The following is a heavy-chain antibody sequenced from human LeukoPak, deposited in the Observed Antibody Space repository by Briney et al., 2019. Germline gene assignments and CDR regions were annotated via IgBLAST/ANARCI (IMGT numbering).Heavy chain of an antibody. D-gene: IGHD2-2*01. Sequence: GGSLRLSCAASGFNFNTYAMNWVRQAPGKGLEWISYISSSSSTIYYADSVKGRFSIPRDNAKNSVYLEMNSPGDEDTAVYYCTRVGGYQLPKFDYWGRGTLVTVSS. CDR3: TRVGGYQLPKFDY. CDR1: GFNFNTYA. V-gene: IGHV3-48*02. J-gene: IGHJ4*02. CDR2: ISSSSSTI.